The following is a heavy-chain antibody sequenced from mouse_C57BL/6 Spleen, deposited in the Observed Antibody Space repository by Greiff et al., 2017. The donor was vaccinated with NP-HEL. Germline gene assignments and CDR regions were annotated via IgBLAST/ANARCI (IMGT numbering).Heavy chain of an antibody. D-gene: IGHD2-5*01. CDR3: ARFDSNYAMDY. CDR1: GFTFSDYG. Sequence: EVKLVESGGGLVKPGGSLKLSCAASGFTFSDYGMHWVRQAPEKGLEWVAYISSGSSTIYYADTVKGRSTLSRDNAKNTVFMQMTSLRSEDTAVYYCARFDSNYAMDYWGQGTSVTVSS. CDR2: ISSGSSTI. J-gene: IGHJ4*01. V-gene: IGHV5-17*01.